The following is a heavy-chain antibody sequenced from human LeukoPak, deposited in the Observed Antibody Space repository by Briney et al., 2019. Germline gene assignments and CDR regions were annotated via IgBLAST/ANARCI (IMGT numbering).Heavy chain of an antibody. CDR3: AKDGQD. CDR1: GFTFYDYA. V-gene: IGHV3-9*01. Sequence: GGSLRLSCAASGFTFYDYAMHWVRQAPGKGLEWVSGISWNSGSIGYADSVKGRFTISRDNAKNSLYLQMNSLRAEDTALYYCAKDGQDWGQGTLVTVSS. CDR2: ISWNSGSI. J-gene: IGHJ4*02.